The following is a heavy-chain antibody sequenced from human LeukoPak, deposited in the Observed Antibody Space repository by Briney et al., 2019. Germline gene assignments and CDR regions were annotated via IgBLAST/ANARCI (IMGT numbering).Heavy chain of an antibody. Sequence: TGGSLRLSCAASGFTFDDYAMHWVRQAPGKGLEWVSGISWNSGSIGYADSVKGRFTISRDNSKNTLYLQMNSLRAEDTAVYYCAKEGQSSGFDPWGQGTLVTVSS. CDR1: GFTFDDYA. CDR2: ISWNSGSI. D-gene: IGHD6-19*01. J-gene: IGHJ5*02. CDR3: AKEGQSSGFDP. V-gene: IGHV3-9*01.